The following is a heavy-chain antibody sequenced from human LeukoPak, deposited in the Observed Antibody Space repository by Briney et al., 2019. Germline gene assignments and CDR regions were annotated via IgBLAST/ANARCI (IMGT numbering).Heavy chain of an antibody. CDR3: ARDLNYYDSSGYYSNAFDI. Sequence: GGSLRLSCAASGFTFNTYGMHWVRQAPGKGLEWVAFIRYDGSNKHYAASVKGRSTISRDNSKNALYLQMNSLRAEDTAVYYCARDLNYYDSSGYYSNAFDIWGQGTMVTVSS. CDR2: IRYDGSNK. J-gene: IGHJ3*02. CDR1: GFTFNTYG. V-gene: IGHV3-30*02. D-gene: IGHD3-22*01.